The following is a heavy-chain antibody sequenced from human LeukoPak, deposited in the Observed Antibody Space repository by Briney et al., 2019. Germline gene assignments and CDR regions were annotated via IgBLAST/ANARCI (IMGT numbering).Heavy chain of an antibody. D-gene: IGHD5-18*01. CDR2: INQGGSA. CDR3: ARVSGYNYGSFDP. V-gene: IGHV4-34*01. CDR1: GGSFSGYY. J-gene: IGHJ5*02. Sequence: SETLSLTCAVYGGSFSGYYWSWIRQPPGKGLEWIGEINQGGSANYNPSLKSQVIISVDTSKNQFSLKLSSVTAADTAVYYCARVSGYNYGSFDPWGQGTLVTVSS.